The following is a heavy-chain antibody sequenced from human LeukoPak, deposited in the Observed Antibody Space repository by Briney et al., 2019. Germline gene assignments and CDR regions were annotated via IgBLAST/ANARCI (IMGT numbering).Heavy chain of an antibody. CDR1: GYSFTSYW. CDR3: ARAGYCINGVCYTFDY. J-gene: IGHJ4*02. V-gene: IGHV5-51*01. CDR2: IYPGDSDT. Sequence: GESLKISCKGSGYSFTSYWIGWVRQMPGKGLEWMGIIYPGDSDTRYSPSFQGQVTISADKSISTAYLQWSSLKASDTAMYYCARAGYCINGVCYTFDYWGQGTLVTVSS. D-gene: IGHD2-8*01.